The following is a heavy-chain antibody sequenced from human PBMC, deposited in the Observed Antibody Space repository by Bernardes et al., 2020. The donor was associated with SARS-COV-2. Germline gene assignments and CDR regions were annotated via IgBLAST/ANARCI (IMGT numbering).Heavy chain of an antibody. J-gene: IGHJ5*02. Sequence: SETLSLTCDVKGGSFDGYFWSWIRQSPAKGLEFIGEVIDTGSANYNPSLKRRVILSADKSKRQFSLSLTSLTAADTGLDYCSRRRIGVTLWFDTWGQGIRVTVSS. V-gene: IGHV4-34*12. CDR2: VIDTGSA. CDR3: SRRRIGVTLWFDT. D-gene: IGHD6-19*01. CDR1: GGSFDGYF.